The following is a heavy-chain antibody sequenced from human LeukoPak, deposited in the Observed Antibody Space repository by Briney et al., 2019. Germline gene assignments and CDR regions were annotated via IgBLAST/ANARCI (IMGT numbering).Heavy chain of an antibody. CDR1: GFTFSSYE. CDR3: ARGSRVLRYFDWSYDY. CDR2: ISSSGSTI. V-gene: IGHV3-48*03. D-gene: IGHD3-9*01. Sequence: PGGSLRLSCAASGFTFSSYEMNWVRQAPGKGLEWVSYISSSGSTIYYADSVMGRFTISRDNAKNSLYLQMNSLRAEDTAVYYCARGSRVLRYFDWSYDYWGQGTLVTVSS. J-gene: IGHJ4*02.